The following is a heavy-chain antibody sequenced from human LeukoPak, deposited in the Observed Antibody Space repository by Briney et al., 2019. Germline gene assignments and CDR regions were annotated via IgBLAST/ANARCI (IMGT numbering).Heavy chain of an antibody. D-gene: IGHD4-17*01. Sequence: ASVMVSCKASGYTFTSYGISWVRQAPGQGLEWMGWISAYNGNTNYAQKLQGRVTMTTDTSTSTAYMELRSLRSDDTAVYYCARDSYGDYERYYYYYMDVWGKGTTVTVSS. CDR2: ISAYNGNT. CDR1: GYTFTSYG. J-gene: IGHJ6*03. V-gene: IGHV1-18*01. CDR3: ARDSYGDYERYYYYYMDV.